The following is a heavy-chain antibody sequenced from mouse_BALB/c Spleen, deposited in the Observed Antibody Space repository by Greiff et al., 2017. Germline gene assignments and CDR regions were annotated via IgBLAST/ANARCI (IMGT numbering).Heavy chain of an antibody. V-gene: IGHV1-31*01. Sequence: VQLQQSGPELVKPGASVKISCKASGYSFTGYYMHWVKQSHVKSLEWIGRINPYNGATSYNQNFKDKASLTVDKSSSTAYMELHSLTSEDSAVYYCAKGLTMITTGGYWGQGTTLTVSS. CDR2: INPYNGAT. D-gene: IGHD2-4*01. J-gene: IGHJ2*01. CDR3: AKGLTMITTGGY. CDR1: GYSFTGYY.